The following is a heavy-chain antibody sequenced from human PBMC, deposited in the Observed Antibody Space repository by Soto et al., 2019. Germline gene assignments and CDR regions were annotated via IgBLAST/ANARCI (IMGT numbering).Heavy chain of an antibody. J-gene: IGHJ4*02. D-gene: IGHD6-19*01. Sequence: QLQLQESGPGLVKPSETLSLTCTVSGGSISSRSYHRGWIRQPPGKGLEWIGSIYHSGTTYYNPSPEGRITISVDTAMNRFSLKLSAVTAADTAVCYCARSISVAMDFWGQGTLVTVSS. V-gene: IGHV4-39*01. CDR3: ARSISVAMDF. CDR2: IYHSGTT. CDR1: GGSISSRSYH.